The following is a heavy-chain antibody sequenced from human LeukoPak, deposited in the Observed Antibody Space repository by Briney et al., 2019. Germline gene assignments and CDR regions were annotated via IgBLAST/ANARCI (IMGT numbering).Heavy chain of an antibody. CDR3: AREGGSGYNLQPCDY. CDR1: GYTFAGYY. J-gene: IGHJ4*02. Sequence: SVKVSCKASGYTFAGYYMHWVRQAPGQGLEWMGGIIPIFGTANYAQKFQGRVTITADESTSTAYMELSSLRSEDTAVYYCAREGGSGYNLQPCDYWGQGTLVTVSS. D-gene: IGHD5-24*01. V-gene: IGHV1-69*13. CDR2: IIPIFGTA.